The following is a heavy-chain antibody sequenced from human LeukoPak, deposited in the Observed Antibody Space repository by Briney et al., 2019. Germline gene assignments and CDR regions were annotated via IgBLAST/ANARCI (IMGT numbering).Heavy chain of an antibody. Sequence: GGSLRLSCAASGFTFSSYGMDWGRQAPGKGMGGVAFIRYDGSNKYYADSVKDRFTIYRGNSKNSLYLHMNSLRAEDTAVYYCAKGDDFRSGYNGPGDAFDIWGQGTMVTVSS. D-gene: IGHD3-3*01. CDR2: IRYDGSNK. CDR1: GFTFSSYG. CDR3: AKGDDFRSGYNGPGDAFDI. J-gene: IGHJ3*02. V-gene: IGHV3-30*02.